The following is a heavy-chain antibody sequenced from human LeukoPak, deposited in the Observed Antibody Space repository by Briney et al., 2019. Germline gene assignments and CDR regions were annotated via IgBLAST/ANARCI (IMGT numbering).Heavy chain of an antibody. CDR3: ARDYDKYGGNSGGLDY. J-gene: IGHJ4*02. D-gene: IGHD4-23*01. CDR1: GFTFNSYT. V-gene: IGHV3-21*01. CDR2: LSNGGSYI. Sequence: PGGSLRLSCAASGFTFNSYTMNWVRQAPGKGLEWVSSLSNGGSYIYYADSVKGRFTISRDNTKNSLYLQMNSLRADDTAVYYCARDYDKYGGNSGGLDYWGQGTLVTVSS.